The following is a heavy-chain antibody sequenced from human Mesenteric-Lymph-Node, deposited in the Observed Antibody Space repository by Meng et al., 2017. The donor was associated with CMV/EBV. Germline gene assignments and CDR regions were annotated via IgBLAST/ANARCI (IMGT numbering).Heavy chain of an antibody. V-gene: IGHV1-8*03. CDR1: GYTFTSYD. Sequence: ASVKVSCKASGYTFTSYDINWVRQATGQGLEWMGWMNPNSGNTDYAQKFQGRVTIASNTSISTTYMELSSLRSEDTAVYYCARVSRQWFGELPPRLLDVWGQGTTVTVS. CDR3: ARVSRQWFGELPPRLLDV. CDR2: MNPNSGNT. J-gene: IGHJ6*02. D-gene: IGHD3-10*01.